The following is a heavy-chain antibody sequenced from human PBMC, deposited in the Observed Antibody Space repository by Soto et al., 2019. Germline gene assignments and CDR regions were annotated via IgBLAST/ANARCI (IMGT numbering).Heavy chain of an antibody. CDR1: GFSFRSFS. CDR3: AKGQTYESRFDS. CDR2: ISTNTDHT. V-gene: IGHV3-23*01. J-gene: IGHJ4*02. D-gene: IGHD3-3*01. Sequence: PGGSLRLSCAASGFSFRSFSMFWVRQAPGKGLEWVSSISTNTDHTYYADSVKGRFTISRDNSRNTLFLQMNTLRVEDTAIYYCAKGQTYESRFDSWGQGTLVTVSS.